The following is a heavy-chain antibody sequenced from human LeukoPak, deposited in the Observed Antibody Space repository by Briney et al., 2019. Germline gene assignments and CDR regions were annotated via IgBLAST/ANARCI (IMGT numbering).Heavy chain of an antibody. CDR1: GFTFSSYW. Sequence: GGSLRLSCAASGFTFSSYWMSWVRQAPGKGLEWVANIKQDGSEKYYVDSVKGRFTISRDNAKNSLYLQMNSLRAEDTAVYYCASLSRGSAFDIWGQGTMVTVSS. CDR3: ASLSRGSAFDI. CDR2: IKQDGSEK. V-gene: IGHV3-7*01. D-gene: IGHD3-10*01. J-gene: IGHJ3*02.